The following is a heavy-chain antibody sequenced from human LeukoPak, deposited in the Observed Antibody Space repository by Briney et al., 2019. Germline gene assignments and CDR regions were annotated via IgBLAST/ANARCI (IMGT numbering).Heavy chain of an antibody. CDR2: ISGSGGGT. D-gene: IGHD4-11*01. CDR3: AKDLATPVSGDF. J-gene: IGHJ4*02. V-gene: IGHV3-23*01. CDR1: GLRLSSYA. Sequence: GGSLRLSCAASGLRLSSYAMNWVRQAPGKGLEWVSAISGSGGGTYYADSVKGRFTISRDNSKDTLYLQMNSLRGEDTALYYCAKDLATPVSGDFWGQGTLVTVSS.